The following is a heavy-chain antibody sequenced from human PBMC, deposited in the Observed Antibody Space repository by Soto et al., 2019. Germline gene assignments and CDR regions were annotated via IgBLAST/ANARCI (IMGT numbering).Heavy chain of an antibody. CDR1: GFTFSSYA. CDR3: AKPITIFGVVIPGEYFDY. V-gene: IGHV3-23*01. CDR2: ISGSGGST. Sequence: PGGSLRLSCAASGFTFSSYAMSWVRQAPGKGLEWVSAISGSGGSTYYADSVKGRFTISRDNSKNMLYLQMNSLRAEDTAVYYCAKPITIFGVVIPGEYFDYWGQGTLVTVSS. D-gene: IGHD3-3*01. J-gene: IGHJ4*02.